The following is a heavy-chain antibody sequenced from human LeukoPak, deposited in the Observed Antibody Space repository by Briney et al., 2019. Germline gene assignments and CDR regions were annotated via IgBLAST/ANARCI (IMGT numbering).Heavy chain of an antibody. V-gene: IGHV3-73*01. CDR1: GFTFSGSV. CDR2: IRSKANSYAT. D-gene: IGHD4-17*01. Sequence: GGSLRLSCAASGFTFSGSVMHWVRQASGKGVEWVGRIRSKANSYATAYAAWVKGRFTISRDDSKNTAYLQINSLRAEDTAVYYCARATVRYNWFDPWGQGTLVTVSS. J-gene: IGHJ5*02. CDR3: ARATVRYNWFDP.